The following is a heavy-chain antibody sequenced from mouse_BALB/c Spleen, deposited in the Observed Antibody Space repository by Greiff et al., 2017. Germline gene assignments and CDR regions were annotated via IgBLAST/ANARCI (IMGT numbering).Heavy chain of an antibody. V-gene: IGHV1S126*01. D-gene: IGHD3-2*01. J-gene: IGHJ3*01. CDR1: GYSFTSYW. Sequence: VQLQQSGPQLVRPGASVKISCKASGYSFTSYWMHWVKQRPGQGLEWIGMIDPSDSETRLNQKFKDKATLTVDKSSSTAYMQLSSPTSEDSAVYYCAREGTARAFAYWGQGTLVTVSA. CDR3: AREGTARAFAY. CDR2: IDPSDSET.